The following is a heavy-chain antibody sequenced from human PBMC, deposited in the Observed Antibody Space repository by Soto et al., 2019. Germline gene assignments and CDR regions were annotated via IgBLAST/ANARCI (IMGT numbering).Heavy chain of an antibody. V-gene: IGHV1-69*06. Sequence: GAAVKVSCKASGGTFSSDFISWVRQAPGQGXEWVGGTIARFGSANFAQKFQGRVTITADRFTSTVYMELSSLTSEDTATYYCARDQDSDNYVYAGSQEPYGMDVWDQGATVTVSS. D-gene: IGHD3-16*01. J-gene: IGHJ6*02. CDR3: ARDQDSDNYVYAGSQEPYGMDV. CDR1: GGTFSSDF. CDR2: TIARFGSA.